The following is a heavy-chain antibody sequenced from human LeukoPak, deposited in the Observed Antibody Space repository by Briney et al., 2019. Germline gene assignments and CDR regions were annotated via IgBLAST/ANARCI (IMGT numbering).Heavy chain of an antibody. CDR1: GFIFSNYG. Sequence: GGSLRLSCAGSGFIFSNYGMHWVRQAPAKGLEWVAFIRYDGNKKYYADSVKGRFTISRDNAKNSLYLQMNSLRAEDTAVYYCARDRSSTTGFYYMDVWGKGTTVTVSS. D-gene: IGHD2-2*01. V-gene: IGHV3-30*02. CDR3: ARDRSSTTGFYYMDV. J-gene: IGHJ6*03. CDR2: IRYDGNKK.